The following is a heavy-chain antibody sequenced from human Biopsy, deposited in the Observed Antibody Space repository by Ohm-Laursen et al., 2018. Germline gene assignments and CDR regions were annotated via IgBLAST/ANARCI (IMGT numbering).Heavy chain of an antibody. CDR2: IIPIFNTP. Sequence: ASVKVSCKVSGDMFSNYPISWVRQAPGQGLEWMGGIIPIFNTPKYAQRFQGRVTITADRSTTTAYMELSSLRSEDTAVYYCARDTELLSIGLDYNFGMVVWGQGTTVTVSS. CDR1: GDMFSNYP. CDR3: ARDTELLSIGLDYNFGMVV. V-gene: IGHV1-69*06. J-gene: IGHJ6*02. D-gene: IGHD1-14*01.